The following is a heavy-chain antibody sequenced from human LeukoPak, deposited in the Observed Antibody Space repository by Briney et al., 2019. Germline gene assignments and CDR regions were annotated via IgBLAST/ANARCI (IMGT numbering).Heavy chain of an antibody. J-gene: IGHJ4*02. D-gene: IGHD4-17*01. CDR1: GFTFSSYA. CDR3: AKVQYGDYELDY. V-gene: IGHV3-23*01. Sequence: PGGSLRLSCAASGFTFSSYAMSWVRQAPGKGLEWVSAISGSGGSTYYADSVKGRFTISRDNSKNTLYLQMNGLRAEDTAVYYCAKVQYGDYELDYWGQGTLVTVSS. CDR2: ISGSGGST.